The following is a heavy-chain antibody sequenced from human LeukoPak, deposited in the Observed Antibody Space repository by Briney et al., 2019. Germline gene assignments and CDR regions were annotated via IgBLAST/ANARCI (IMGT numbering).Heavy chain of an antibody. Sequence: SETLSLTCTVSGGSISSYYWSWIRQPPGKGLEWIGYIYYSGSTNYNPSLKGRVTISVDTSKNQFSLKLSSVTAADTAVYYCARDREAVGSDDNWFDPWGQGTLVTVSS. D-gene: IGHD1-26*01. J-gene: IGHJ5*02. CDR3: ARDREAVGSDDNWFDP. V-gene: IGHV4-59*01. CDR1: GGSISSYY. CDR2: IYYSGST.